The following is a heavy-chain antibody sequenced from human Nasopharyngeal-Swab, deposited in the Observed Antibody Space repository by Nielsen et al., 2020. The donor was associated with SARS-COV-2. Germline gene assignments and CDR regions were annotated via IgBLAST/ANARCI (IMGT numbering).Heavy chain of an antibody. CDR2: IYYSGST. J-gene: IGHJ5*02. V-gene: IGHV4-31*02. Sequence: WIRQPPGKGLEWIGYIYYSGSTYYNPSLKGRVTISVDTSKNQFSLKLSSVTAADTAVYYCAREERPLGNWFDPWGQGTLVTVSS. D-gene: IGHD7-27*01. CDR3: AREERPLGNWFDP.